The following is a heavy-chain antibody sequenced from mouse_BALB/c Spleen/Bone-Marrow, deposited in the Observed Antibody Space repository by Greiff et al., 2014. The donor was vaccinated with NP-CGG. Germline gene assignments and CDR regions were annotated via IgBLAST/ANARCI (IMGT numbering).Heavy chain of an antibody. CDR2: INPGSGGT. Sequence: QVQLQQSGAELVRPGTSVKVSCRASGYAFTNYLIEWGKQRPGQGLEWIGVINPGSGGTNYNEKFKGKATLTADKSSSTAYMQLSSLTSDDSAVYFCARDGDYDEGYAMDYWGQGTSVTVSS. J-gene: IGHJ4*01. CDR1: GYAFTNYL. CDR3: ARDGDYDEGYAMDY. D-gene: IGHD2-4*01. V-gene: IGHV1-54*01.